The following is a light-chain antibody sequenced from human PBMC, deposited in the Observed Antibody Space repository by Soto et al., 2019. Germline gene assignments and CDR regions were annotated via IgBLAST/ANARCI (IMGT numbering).Light chain of an antibody. V-gene: IGLV2-14*01. CDR1: SSDVGGYNY. CDR3: SLYTSSSTL. CDR2: AVT. Sequence: QSVLTQPASVSRSPGQSITISCTGTSSDVGGYNYVSWYQQHPGKAPKLMIYAVTDRPSGVSSRFSGSKSGNTASLTISGLQAEDEDDYYCSLYTSSSTLFGTGTKVTV. J-gene: IGLJ1*01.